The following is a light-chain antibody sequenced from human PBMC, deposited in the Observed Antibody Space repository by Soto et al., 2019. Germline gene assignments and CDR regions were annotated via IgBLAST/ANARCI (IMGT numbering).Light chain of an antibody. J-gene: IGKJ2*01. CDR2: WAS. CDR3: QQYYGIPYT. CDR1: QSVLYTSKNKSY. V-gene: IGKV4-1*01. Sequence: DSVMTQSPDSLAVSLGERATINCKSSQSVLYTSKNKSYIAWYQQKPGQPPKMLIYWASTRESGVPDRFSGSGSETDFTLTINSLQAEDVAVYYCQQYYGIPYTFGQGTKLEIK.